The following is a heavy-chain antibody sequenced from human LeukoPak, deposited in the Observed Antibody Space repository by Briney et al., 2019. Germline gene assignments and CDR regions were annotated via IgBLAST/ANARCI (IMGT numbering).Heavy chain of an antibody. D-gene: IGHD3-10*01. CDR3: ASGDYSGTKPDPIDT. J-gene: IGHJ3*02. Sequence: ASVKVSCKASGYNFTDYYVHWVRQAPGQRLEWMGYITPNSEGTEFAHKFQGRVTMTRDTSIITAYMELSRLTSDDTAVYYCASGDYSGTKPDPIDTWGQGTLVTVSS. CDR2: ITPNSEGT. CDR1: GYNFTDYY. V-gene: IGHV1-2*02.